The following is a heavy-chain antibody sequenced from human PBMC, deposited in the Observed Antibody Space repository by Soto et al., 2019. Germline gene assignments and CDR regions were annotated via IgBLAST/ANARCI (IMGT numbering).Heavy chain of an antibody. J-gene: IGHJ4*02. CDR1: GFTFSSYG. Sequence: PGGSLRLSCAASGFTFSSYGMHWVRQAPGKGLEWVAVISYDGSNKYYADSVKGRFTISRDNSKNTLYLQMNSLRAEDTAVYYCAKISHGSGWYRSGYYFDYWGQGTLVTVSS. D-gene: IGHD6-19*01. CDR2: ISYDGSNK. V-gene: IGHV3-30*18. CDR3: AKISHGSGWYRSGYYFDY.